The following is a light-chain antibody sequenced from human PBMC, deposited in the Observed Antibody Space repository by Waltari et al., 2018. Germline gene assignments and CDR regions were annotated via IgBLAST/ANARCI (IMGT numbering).Light chain of an antibody. J-gene: IGKJ1*01. CDR2: DAS. V-gene: IGKV3-11*01. Sequence: EIVLTQSPATLSLSPGERATLSCRASQSVSSYLAWYQQKPGQAPRLLIYDASNRAPGIPARFSGSGSGTDFTLTISSLEPEDFAVYYCHQHYTTPWTFGQGTQVEL. CDR1: QSVSSY. CDR3: HQHYTTPWT.